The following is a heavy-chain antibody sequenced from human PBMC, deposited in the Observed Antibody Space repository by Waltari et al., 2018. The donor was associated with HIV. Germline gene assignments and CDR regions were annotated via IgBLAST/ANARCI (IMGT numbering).Heavy chain of an antibody. CDR1: GTTLSSAYN. D-gene: IGHD4-17*01. CDR3: ARDPALTRVTGYDY. Sequence: QVRLQESGPGLVKPSETLSLSCAVSGTTLSSAYNWVWIRQPPGKGLEWIGSISHFGSTYYNPSLKSRLTISLDTSKNQFSLNLTSVTAADTAIYYCARDPALTRVTGYDYWGQGTLVTVSS. J-gene: IGHJ4*02. CDR2: ISHFGST. V-gene: IGHV4-38-2*02.